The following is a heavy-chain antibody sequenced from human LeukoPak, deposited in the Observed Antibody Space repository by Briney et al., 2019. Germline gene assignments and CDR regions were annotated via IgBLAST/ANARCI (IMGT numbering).Heavy chain of an antibody. CDR2: IWYDGSNK. J-gene: IGHJ5*02. CDR3: AKDQWLHWFDP. V-gene: IGHV3-33*06. Sequence: GRSLRLSCAASGFTFSSYGMHWVRQAPGKGLEWVAVIWYDGSNKYYADSVKGRFTISRDNSKNTLYLQMNSLRAEDTAVYYCAKDQWLHWFDPWGQGTLVTVSS. CDR1: GFTFSSYG. D-gene: IGHD6-19*01.